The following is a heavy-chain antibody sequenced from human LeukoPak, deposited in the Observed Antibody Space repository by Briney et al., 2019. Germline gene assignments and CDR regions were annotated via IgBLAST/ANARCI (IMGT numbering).Heavy chain of an antibody. Sequence: SETLSLTCIVSGYSISSGGYYWSWIRQHPGKGLEWIGYIYYSGSTYYNPSLKSRVTISVDTSKNQFSLKLSSVTAADTAVYYCARGGASIVVVPAAMTPFFDYWGQGTLVTVSS. J-gene: IGHJ4*02. CDR3: ARGGASIVVVPAAMTPFFDY. CDR1: GYSISSGGYY. CDR2: IYYSGST. D-gene: IGHD2-2*01. V-gene: IGHV4-31*03.